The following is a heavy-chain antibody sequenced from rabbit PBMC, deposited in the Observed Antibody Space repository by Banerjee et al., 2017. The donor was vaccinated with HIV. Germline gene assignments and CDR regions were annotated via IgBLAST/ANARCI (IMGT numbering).Heavy chain of an antibody. Sequence: QEQLEESGGGLVKPEGSLTLTCTASGFDLSSRYVMSWVRQAPGKGLEWIGCIDTGYGSAYYASWAKGRFTISKTSSTTVTLQMTSLTVADTATYFCARDEQASGGYVFNLWGPGTLVTVS. CDR1: GFDLSSRYV. CDR3: ARDEQASGGYVFNL. CDR2: IDTGYGSA. J-gene: IGHJ4*01. D-gene: IGHD1-1*01. V-gene: IGHV1S45*01.